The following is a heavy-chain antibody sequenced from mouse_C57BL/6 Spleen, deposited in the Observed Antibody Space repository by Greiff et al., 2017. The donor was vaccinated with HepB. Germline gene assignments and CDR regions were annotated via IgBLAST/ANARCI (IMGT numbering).Heavy chain of an antibody. CDR1: GFTFSSYG. D-gene: IGHD1-1*01. V-gene: IGHV5-6*01. CDR3: ARQGWAYGSSYGAKDY. CDR2: ISSGGSYT. Sequence: EVQLVESGGDLVKPGGSLKLSCAASGFTFSSYGLSWVRQTPDKRLEWVATISSGGSYTYYPDSVKGRFTISRDNAKNTLYLQMSRLKSEDTAMYYCARQGWAYGSSYGAKDYWGQGTSVTVSS. J-gene: IGHJ4*01.